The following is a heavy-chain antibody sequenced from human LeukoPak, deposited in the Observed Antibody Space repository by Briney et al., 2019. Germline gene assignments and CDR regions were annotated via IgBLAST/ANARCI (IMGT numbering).Heavy chain of an antibody. CDR2: ISSGSSSI. D-gene: IGHD2-21*01. Sequence: TGGSLRLSCVASGFTFSRYNMNWVRRAPGKGLEWVASISSGSSSISYAHSVKGRFIISRDNAQNSLYLQMNSLTAEDTAVYYCAKFVIYEGEDFWGQGTLVAVSS. CDR3: AKFVIYEGEDF. V-gene: IGHV3-21*01. CDR1: GFTFSRYN. J-gene: IGHJ4*02.